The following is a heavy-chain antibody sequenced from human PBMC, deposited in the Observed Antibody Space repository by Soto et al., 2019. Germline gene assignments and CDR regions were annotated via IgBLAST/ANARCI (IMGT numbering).Heavy chain of an antibody. V-gene: IGHV1-18*01. Sequence: GASVKVSCKASGYTFTSYGISWVRQAPGQGLEWMGWISAYNGNTNYAQELQGRVTMTTDTSTSTAYMELRSLRSDDTAVYYYARGGRFSMITFGGVIACDFDYWGQGTLVTVSS. J-gene: IGHJ4*02. CDR2: ISAYNGNT. CDR3: ARGGRFSMITFGGVIACDFDY. D-gene: IGHD3-16*02. CDR1: GYTFTSYG.